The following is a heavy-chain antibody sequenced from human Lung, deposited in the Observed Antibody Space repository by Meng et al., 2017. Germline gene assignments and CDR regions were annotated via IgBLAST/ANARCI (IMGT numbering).Heavy chain of an antibody. CDR3: LLLFEWLWSFFHF. CDR1: GFTFSTYN. V-gene: IGHV3-21*01. D-gene: IGHD3-3*01. J-gene: IGHJ4*02. Sequence: EVQLGESGGGLVKPGGSLRVSCAVSGFTFSTYNMNWVRQAPGKGLEWVSFLSSSSSYIYYTDAVKGRFTVSRDNAKNLLYLQMNNLRAEDTAVYAVLLLFEWLWSFFHFWGQGTLVTVSS. CDR2: LSSSSSYI.